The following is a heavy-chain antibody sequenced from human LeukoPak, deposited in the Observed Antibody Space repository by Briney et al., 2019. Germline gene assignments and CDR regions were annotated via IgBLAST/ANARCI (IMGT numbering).Heavy chain of an antibody. Sequence: GGSLRLSCAASGFTFSSYAMTWVRQTPGKWLEWVSAIGGSGTYTYYADSVKGRFTISRDNSKNTLYLQMNSLRAEDTAVYYCAKVHYYDSSGYYYYYYGMDVWGQGTTVTVSS. CDR3: AKVHYYDSSGYYYYYYGMDV. D-gene: IGHD3-22*01. V-gene: IGHV3-23*01. CDR2: IGGSGTYT. CDR1: GFTFSSYA. J-gene: IGHJ6*02.